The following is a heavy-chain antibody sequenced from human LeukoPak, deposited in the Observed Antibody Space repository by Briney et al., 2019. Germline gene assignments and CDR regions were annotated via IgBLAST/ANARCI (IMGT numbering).Heavy chain of an antibody. Sequence: SETLSLTCAVYGGSFSGYYWSWIRQPPGKGLEWIGEINHSGSTNYNPSLKSRVTISVDTSKNQFSLKLSSVTAADTAVYYCARGSSITIFGVVYYYYYGMDVWGQGTMVTVSS. CDR1: GGSFSGYY. CDR2: INHSGST. D-gene: IGHD3-3*01. J-gene: IGHJ6*02. CDR3: ARGSSITIFGVVYYYYYGMDV. V-gene: IGHV4-34*01.